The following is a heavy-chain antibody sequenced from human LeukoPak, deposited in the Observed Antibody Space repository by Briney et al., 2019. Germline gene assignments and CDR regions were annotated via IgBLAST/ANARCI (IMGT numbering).Heavy chain of an antibody. D-gene: IGHD3-9*01. Sequence: GGSLRLSCAASGFTFSSYGMHWVRQAPGKGLEWVAFIRYDGTNKYFADSVKGRFTISRDNSKNTLYLQMNSLRSEDTAVCYCARGGYYNILTGFRGRILGFDYWGQGTLVTVSS. J-gene: IGHJ4*02. CDR2: IRYDGTNK. V-gene: IGHV3-30*02. CDR3: ARGGYYNILTGFRGRILGFDY. CDR1: GFTFSSYG.